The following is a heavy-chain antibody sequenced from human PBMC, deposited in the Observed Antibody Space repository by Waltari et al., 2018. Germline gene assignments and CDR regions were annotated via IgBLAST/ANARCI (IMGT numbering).Heavy chain of an antibody. CDR3: AKDRNSPEVLHPPYYFDS. D-gene: IGHD2-21*01. CDR1: GFTFSSYA. CDR2: IRGGPHAT. Sequence: EVQLLESGGGLVQPGGSLRLSCAASGFTFSSYAVGWVRQAPGKGLEWVSAIRGGPHATYYANSVKGRFTISRDNSKNTLSLQMDSLSAEDTAIYYCAKDRNSPEVLHPPYYFDSWGQGTLVTVSS. J-gene: IGHJ4*02. V-gene: IGHV3-23*01.